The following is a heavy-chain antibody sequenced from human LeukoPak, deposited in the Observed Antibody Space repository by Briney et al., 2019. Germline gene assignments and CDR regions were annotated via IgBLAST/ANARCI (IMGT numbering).Heavy chain of an antibody. D-gene: IGHD3-22*01. V-gene: IGHV3-66*01. CDR1: GFTVSSNY. Sequence: LGGSLRLSCAASGFTVSSNYMSWVRQAPGKGLEWVSVIYSGGSTYYADSVKGRFTISRDNSKNTLYLQMNSLRAEDTAVYYCARDYYDSSGYSPRLDYWGQGTLVTVSS. CDR2: IYSGGST. J-gene: IGHJ4*02. CDR3: ARDYYDSSGYSPRLDY.